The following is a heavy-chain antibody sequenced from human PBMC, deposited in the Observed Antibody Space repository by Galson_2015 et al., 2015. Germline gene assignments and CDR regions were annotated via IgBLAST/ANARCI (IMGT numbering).Heavy chain of an antibody. V-gene: IGHV3-15*01. D-gene: IGHD6-19*01. CDR3: TTEAWYSSGYSDC. CDR1: GFTFSNAW. J-gene: IGHJ4*02. CDR2: IKSKTDGGTT. Sequence: SLRLSCAASGFTFSNAWMSWVRQAPGKGLEWVGRIKSKTDGGTTDYAAPVKGRFTISRDDSKNTLYPQMNSLKTEDTAVYYCTTEAWYSSGYSDCWGQGTLVTVSS.